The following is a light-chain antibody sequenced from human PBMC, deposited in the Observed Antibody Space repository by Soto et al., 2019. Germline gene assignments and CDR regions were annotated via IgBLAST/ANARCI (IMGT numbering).Light chain of an antibody. CDR2: DND. Sequence: QSVLTQPPSVSAAPGQKVTISCSGRTSNLGDKFVSWFQQLPGTAPKLLIYDNDQRPSGIPDRFSGSNSGTSATLGISGLQTGDEADYYCGTWDGSLSAVVFGGGTKL. V-gene: IGLV1-51*01. J-gene: IGLJ2*01. CDR1: TSNLGDKF. CDR3: GTWDGSLSAVV.